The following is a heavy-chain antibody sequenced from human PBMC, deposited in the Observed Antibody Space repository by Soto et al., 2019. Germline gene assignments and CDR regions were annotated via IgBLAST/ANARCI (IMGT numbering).Heavy chain of an antibody. J-gene: IGHJ5*02. V-gene: IGHV5-51*01. CDR2: IYPGDSYT. Sequence: RGESLKISCKGSGYNFTNYWIGWVRQMPGKGLEWMGIIYPGDSYTRYSPSFQGQVTMSADTSISTAYLQWSSLKASDTAIYYCAKTFFDFWSGSNWFDPWGQGTLVTVSS. D-gene: IGHD3-3*01. CDR3: AKTFFDFWSGSNWFDP. CDR1: GYNFTNYW.